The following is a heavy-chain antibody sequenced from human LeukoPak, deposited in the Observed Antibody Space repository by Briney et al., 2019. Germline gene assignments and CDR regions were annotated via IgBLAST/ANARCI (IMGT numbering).Heavy chain of an antibody. Sequence: ASVKVSCKASGYTFTSYYMHWVRHAPGQGLEWMGIINPSGGSTSYAQKLQGRVTMTTDTSTTTAYMELRSLRSDDTAVYYCARADQVLREYSTSGTYRYYYYMDVWGEGTTVTVSS. J-gene: IGHJ6*03. D-gene: IGHD6-13*01. CDR2: INPSGGST. CDR1: GYTFTSYY. V-gene: IGHV1-46*01. CDR3: ARADQVLREYSTSGTYRYYYYMDV.